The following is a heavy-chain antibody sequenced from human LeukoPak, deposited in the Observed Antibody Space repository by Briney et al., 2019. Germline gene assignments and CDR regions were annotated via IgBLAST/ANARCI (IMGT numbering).Heavy chain of an antibody. J-gene: IGHJ3*02. CDR2: INHSGST. V-gene: IGHV4-34*01. Sequence: PSETLSLTCAVYGGSFSGYYWSWIRQPPGKGLEWIGEINHSGSTNYNPSLKSRVTISVDTSKNQFSLKLSSVTAADTAVYYCAREGRSTMVRGVISAFDIWGQGTMVTVSS. CDR3: AREGRSTMVRGVISAFDI. D-gene: IGHD3-10*01. CDR1: GGSFSGYY.